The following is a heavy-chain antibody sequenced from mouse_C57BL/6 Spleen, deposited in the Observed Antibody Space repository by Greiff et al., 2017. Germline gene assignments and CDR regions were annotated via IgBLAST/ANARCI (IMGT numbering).Heavy chain of an antibody. CDR2: IDPNSGGT. CDR3: AKAGAYDGYYEDAMDY. V-gene: IGHV1-72*01. CDR1: GYTFTSYW. D-gene: IGHD2-3*01. Sequence: QVHVKQPGAELVKPGASVKLSCKASGYTFTSYWMHWVKQRPGRGLEWIGRIDPNSGGTKYNEKFKSKATLTVDKPSSTAYMQLSSLTSEDSAVYYCAKAGAYDGYYEDAMDYWGQGTSVTVSS. J-gene: IGHJ4*01.